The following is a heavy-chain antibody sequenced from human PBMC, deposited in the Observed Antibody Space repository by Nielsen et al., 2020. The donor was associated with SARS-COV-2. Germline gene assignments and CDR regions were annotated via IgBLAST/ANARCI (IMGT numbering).Heavy chain of an antibody. D-gene: IGHD3-10*01. J-gene: IGHJ4*02. V-gene: IGHV4-34*01. CDR2: INHSGST. Sequence: WIRQPPGKGLEWIGEINHSGSTNYNPSLKSRVTISVDTSKNQFSLKLSSVTAADTAVYYCARGSVSMVRGVSITGVGYYFDYWGQGTLVTVSS. CDR3: ARGSVSMVRGVSITGVGYYFDY.